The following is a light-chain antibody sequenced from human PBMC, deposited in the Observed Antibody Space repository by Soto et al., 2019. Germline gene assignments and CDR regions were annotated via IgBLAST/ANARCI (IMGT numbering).Light chain of an antibody. V-gene: IGKV3-20*01. CDR2: GVS. CDR1: QSVSSSY. CDR3: QQYVTSPYI. Sequence: EIVLTQSPGTLSLSPGERATLSCRASQSVSSSYLGWYQQKPGQAPRLLIHGVSTRATGIPDRFSGSGSGTDFTLTISRLEPEDFAVYYCQQYVTSPYIFGQGTKLEIK. J-gene: IGKJ2*01.